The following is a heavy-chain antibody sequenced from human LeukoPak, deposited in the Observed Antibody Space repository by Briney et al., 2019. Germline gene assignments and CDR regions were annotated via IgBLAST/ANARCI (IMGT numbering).Heavy chain of an antibody. D-gene: IGHD4-23*01. V-gene: IGHV3-11*01. CDR3: ATNDYGGNYYYYIDV. J-gene: IGHJ6*03. Sequence: GGSLRLSCAASGFTFSDYYMSWIRQAPGKGLEWVSYISSSGSTIYYADSVKGRFTISRDNAKNSLYLQMNSLRAEDTAVYYCATNDYGGNYYYYIDVWGKGTTVTISS. CDR1: GFTFSDYY. CDR2: ISSSGSTI.